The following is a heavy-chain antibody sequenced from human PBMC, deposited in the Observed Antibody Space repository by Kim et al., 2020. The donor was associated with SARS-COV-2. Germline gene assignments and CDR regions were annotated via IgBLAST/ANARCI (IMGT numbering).Heavy chain of an antibody. J-gene: IGHJ3*02. D-gene: IGHD2-15*01. V-gene: IGHV4-59*08. CDR3: ARLAGYLVAFDI. Sequence: NYNPPLKSRVTISVDTSKNQFSLKLSSVTAADTAVYYCARLAGYLVAFDIWGQGTMVTVSS.